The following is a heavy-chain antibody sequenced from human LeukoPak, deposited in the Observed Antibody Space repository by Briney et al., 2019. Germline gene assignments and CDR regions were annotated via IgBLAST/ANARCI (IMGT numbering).Heavy chain of an antibody. D-gene: IGHD5-12*01. CDR2: IYTSGST. J-gene: IGHJ4*02. CDR1: GGSFSGYY. CDR3: ARDREEGYSGYDSQYYFDY. V-gene: IGHV4-4*07. Sequence: SETLSLTCAVYGGSFSGYYWSWIRQPAGKGLEWIGRIYTSGSTNYNPSLKSRVTMSVDTSKNQFSLKLSSVTAADTAVYYCARDREEGYSGYDSQYYFDYWGQGTLVTVSS.